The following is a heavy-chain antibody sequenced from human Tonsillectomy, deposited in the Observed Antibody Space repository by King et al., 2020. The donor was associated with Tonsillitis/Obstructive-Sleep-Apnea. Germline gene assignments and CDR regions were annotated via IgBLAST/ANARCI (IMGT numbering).Heavy chain of an antibody. D-gene: IGHD5-24*01. Sequence: QLVQSGAEVKKPGESLKISCKGSGYSFTIYWIGWVRQMPGKGLEWMGIIYPGDSDTRYSPSFQGQVTISADKSISTAYLQWSSLKASDTAMYYCARPEPEKAKIPPGFVILGQGENGTRSS. V-gene: IGHV5-51*03. CDR1: GYSFTIYW. CDR3: ARPEPEKAKIPPGFVI. CDR2: IYPGDSDT. J-gene: IGHJ3*02.